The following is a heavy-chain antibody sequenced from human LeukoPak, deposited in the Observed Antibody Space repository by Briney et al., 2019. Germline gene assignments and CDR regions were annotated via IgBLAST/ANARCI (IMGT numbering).Heavy chain of an antibody. Sequence: WGSLRLSCAASGFTFSNAWMSWVSQAPGKGLEWVGRIKSKTDGGTTDYAAPVKGRFTISRDDSKNTLYLQMNSLKTEDTAVYYCTTDDRVWFGELFLADYWGQGTLVTVSS. J-gene: IGHJ4*02. V-gene: IGHV3-15*01. CDR2: IKSKTDGGTT. D-gene: IGHD3-10*01. CDR3: TTDDRVWFGELFLADY. CDR1: GFTFSNAW.